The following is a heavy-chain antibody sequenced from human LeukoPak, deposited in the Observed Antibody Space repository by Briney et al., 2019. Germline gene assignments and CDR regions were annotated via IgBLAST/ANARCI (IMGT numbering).Heavy chain of an antibody. CDR2: IYYSGST. J-gene: IGHJ4*02. CDR1: GGSISSYY. D-gene: IGHD5-18*01. CDR3: ARQGGYSYGYHFDY. V-gene: IGHV4-59*08. Sequence: SETLSLTCTVSGGSISSYYWSWIRQPPWKGLEWIGYIYYSGSTNYNPSLKSRVTISVDTSKNQFSLKLSSVTAADTAVYYCARQGGYSYGYHFDYWGQGTLVTVSS.